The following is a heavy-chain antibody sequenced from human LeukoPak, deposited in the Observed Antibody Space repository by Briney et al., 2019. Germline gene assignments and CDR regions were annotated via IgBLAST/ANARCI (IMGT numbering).Heavy chain of an antibody. CDR2: FDPEDGET. J-gene: IGHJ4*02. D-gene: IGHD5-18*01. Sequence: ASVKVSCKVSGYTLTELSMHWVRQAPGKGLEWMGSFDPEDGETIYAQKFQGRVTMTEDTSTDTAYMELSSLRSEDTAVYYCASRVDTTDGRESDYWGQGTLVTVSS. CDR3: ASRVDTTDGRESDY. V-gene: IGHV1-24*01. CDR1: GYTLTELS.